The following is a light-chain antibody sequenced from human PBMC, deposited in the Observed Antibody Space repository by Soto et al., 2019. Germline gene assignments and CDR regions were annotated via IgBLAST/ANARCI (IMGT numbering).Light chain of an antibody. CDR3: SSYISNNTPYV. J-gene: IGLJ1*01. CDR2: TNN. CDR1: SSNIGSNT. Sequence: QSVLTQPPSASGTPGQRVTISCSGSSSNIGSNTVNWYQQLPGTAPKLLIYTNNQRPSGVPDRFSGSKSGNTASLTISGLQAGDEADYYCSSYISNNTPYVFGTGTKVTVL. V-gene: IGLV1-44*01.